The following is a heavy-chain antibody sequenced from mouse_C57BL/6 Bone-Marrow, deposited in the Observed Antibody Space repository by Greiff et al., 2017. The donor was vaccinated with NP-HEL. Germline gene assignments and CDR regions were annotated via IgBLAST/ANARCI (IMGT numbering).Heavy chain of an antibody. CDR1: GFTFSDYG. CDR3: ARHEERVYYGSSHWYFDV. J-gene: IGHJ1*03. CDR2: ISNLAYSI. D-gene: IGHD1-1*01. V-gene: IGHV5-15*01. Sequence: EVKVVESGGGLVQPGGSLKLSCAASGFTFSDYGMAWVRQAPRKGPEWVAFISNLAYSIYYADTVTGRFTISRENAKNTLYLEMSSLRSEDTAMYYCARHEERVYYGSSHWYFDVWGTGTTVTVSS.